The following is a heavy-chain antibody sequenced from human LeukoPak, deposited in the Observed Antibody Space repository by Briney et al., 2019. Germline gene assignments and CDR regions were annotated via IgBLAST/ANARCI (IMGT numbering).Heavy chain of an antibody. J-gene: IGHJ4*02. Sequence: GGSLRLSCAASGFTFSSYAMHWVRQAPGKGLEWVAVISYDGSNKYYADSVKGRFTISRDNSKITLYLQMNSLRAEDTAVYYCARSGVVGALKDYWGQGTLVTVSS. D-gene: IGHD1-26*01. V-gene: IGHV3-30-3*01. CDR1: GFTFSSYA. CDR3: ARSGVVGALKDY. CDR2: ISYDGSNK.